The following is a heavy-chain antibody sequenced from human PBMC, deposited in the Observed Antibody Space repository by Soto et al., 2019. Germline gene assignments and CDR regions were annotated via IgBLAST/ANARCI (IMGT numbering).Heavy chain of an antibody. CDR2: ISYDGSNK. CDR1: GFTVSGYS. J-gene: IGHJ4*02. Sequence: GGSLRLSCVASGFTVSGYSMHWVRQAPGKGLEWVSLISYDGSNKYYADSVKGRFTISRDNSKSTLYLQMNSLKDEDTAVYYCARPRGAVGTFLDYWGQGTLVTVSS. V-gene: IGHV3-30*14. D-gene: IGHD3-10*01. CDR3: ARPRGAVGTFLDY.